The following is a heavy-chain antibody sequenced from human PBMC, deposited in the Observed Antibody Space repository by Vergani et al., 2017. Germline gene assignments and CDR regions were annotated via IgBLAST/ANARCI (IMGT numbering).Heavy chain of an antibody. CDR1: VYSISSGYY. CDR2: IYHSGST. CDR3: ARLGWILKRGWFDP. J-gene: IGHJ5*02. Sequence: QVQLQESGPGLVKPSETLSLTCAVSVYSISSGYYWGWIRQPPGKGLEWIGSIYHSGSTYYNPSLKSRVTISVDTSKNQFSLKLSSVTAADTAVYYCARLGWILKRGWFDPWGQGTLVTVSS. D-gene: IGHD5-12*01. V-gene: IGHV4-38-2*01.